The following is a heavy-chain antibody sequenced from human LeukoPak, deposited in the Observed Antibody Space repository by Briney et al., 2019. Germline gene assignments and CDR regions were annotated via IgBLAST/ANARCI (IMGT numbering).Heavy chain of an antibody. J-gene: IGHJ4*02. CDR1: GVTFSAYW. CDR2: IYGDGSSK. D-gene: IGHD5-12*01. V-gene: IGHV3-74*01. CDR3: ARTPYSGYAAFDY. Sequence: AGGALRHSCAASGVTFSAYWMHWVRPAPRKGVVWVSRIYGDGSSKSYADSVKGRFTISRANAKNTLYLQMNSLRAEDTAVYYCARTPYSGYAAFDYWGQGTLVTVSS.